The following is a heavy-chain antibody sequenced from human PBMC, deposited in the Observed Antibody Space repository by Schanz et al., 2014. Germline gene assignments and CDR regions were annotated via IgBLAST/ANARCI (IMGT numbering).Heavy chain of an antibody. J-gene: IGHJ4*02. Sequence: QLVGSGGGLIQPGGSLRLSCTASGFAFSSYSMNWVRQAPGKGLEWVSYISSSGTTIYYADSVKGRFTVSRDNARNSLYLHMNALGAEDTAVYYCARDRGYCSGGSCLTFDYWGQGTLVTVSS. CDR2: ISSSGTTI. CDR3: ARDRGYCSGGSCLTFDY. D-gene: IGHD2-15*01. CDR1: GFAFSSYS. V-gene: IGHV3-48*01.